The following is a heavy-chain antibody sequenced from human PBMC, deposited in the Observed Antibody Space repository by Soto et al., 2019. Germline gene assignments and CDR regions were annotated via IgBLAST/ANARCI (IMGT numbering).Heavy chain of an antibody. J-gene: IGHJ6*02. D-gene: IGHD3-22*01. CDR2: IYPGDSDT. CDR1: GYSFTSYW. Sequence: PGESLKISCKGSGYSFTSYWIGWVRQMPGKGLEWMGIIYPGDSDTRYSPSFQGQVTISADKSISTAYLQWSSLKASDTAMYYCARNIGYDSSGYLYYYYCMDVWGQGTTVTVSS. V-gene: IGHV5-51*01. CDR3: ARNIGYDSSGYLYYYYCMDV.